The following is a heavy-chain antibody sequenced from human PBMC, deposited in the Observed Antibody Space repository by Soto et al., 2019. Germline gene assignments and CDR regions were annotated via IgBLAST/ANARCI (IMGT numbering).Heavy chain of an antibody. J-gene: IGHJ4*02. CDR3: AREHCLGGTCSNFDY. D-gene: IGHD2-15*01. CDR1: GYSFTSYG. V-gene: IGHV1-18*01. Sequence: QVQLVQSGAAVKKPGASVKVSCKGSGYSFTSYGIIWVRKAPGQGLEWMGWISGYNGDTIYPQKLQGRVTLTADTSTRTGYMELRSLKSDDPAVYYCAREHCLGGTCSNFDYWGQGTLVTVSS. CDR2: ISGYNGDT.